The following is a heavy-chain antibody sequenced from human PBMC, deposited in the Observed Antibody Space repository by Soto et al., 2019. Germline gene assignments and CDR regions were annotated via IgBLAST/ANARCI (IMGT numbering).Heavy chain of an antibody. Sequence: EVQLLESGGGLVQPGGSLRLSCAASGFTFSSYAMSWVRQAPGKGLEWVSAISGSGGSTYYADSVKGRFTISRDNSKNTVYLQMNSLIAEDTAVYYCAKIGYSSSSCGMDVWGQGTTVTVSS. V-gene: IGHV3-23*01. D-gene: IGHD6-13*01. CDR2: ISGSGGST. J-gene: IGHJ6*02. CDR3: AKIGYSSSSCGMDV. CDR1: GFTFSSYA.